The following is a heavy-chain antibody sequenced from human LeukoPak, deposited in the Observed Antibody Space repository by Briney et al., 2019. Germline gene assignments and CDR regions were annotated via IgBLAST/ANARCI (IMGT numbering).Heavy chain of an antibody. J-gene: IGHJ4*02. CDR1: GGSISSYY. Sequence: SETLSLTCTVSGGSISSYYWSWIRQPPGKGLEWIGYIYYSGSTYYNPSLKSRVTISVDTSKNQFSLKLSSVTAADTAVYYCATSSSSWYPYDYWGQGTLVTVSS. V-gene: IGHV4-59*12. CDR2: IYYSGST. D-gene: IGHD6-13*01. CDR3: ATSSSSWYPYDY.